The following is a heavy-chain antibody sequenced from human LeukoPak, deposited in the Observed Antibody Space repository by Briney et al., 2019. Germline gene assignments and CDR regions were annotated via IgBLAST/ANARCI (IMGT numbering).Heavy chain of an antibody. CDR3: AKDGAPLTGRPGDFVLRVYPISPLDS. CDR1: GYTFSDYY. V-gene: IGHV1-2*02. CDR2: INPTSGDT. Sequence: ASLQVSCKASGYTFSDYYIHWVRQAPGQGLEWMGWINPTSGDTDYAQKFQGRVTMTRDTSITTVNMELTSLTSEDTAVYYCAKDGAPLTGRPGDFVLRVYPISPLDSWGQGTLVTVSS. J-gene: IGHJ4*02. D-gene: IGHD2-8*01.